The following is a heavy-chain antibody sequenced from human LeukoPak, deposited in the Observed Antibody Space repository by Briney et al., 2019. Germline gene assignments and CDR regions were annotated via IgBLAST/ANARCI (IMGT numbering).Heavy chain of an antibody. J-gene: IGHJ4*02. V-gene: IGHV3-74*01. Sequence: GGSLRLSCAASGFTFCSYWMHWVRQAPGKGLVWVSRINNDGSSISYADSVKGRSTISRDNAKNTLYLQMNSLSAEDTALYYCARVDTDTSGYYFDYWGQGTLVTVSS. D-gene: IGHD6-19*01. CDR1: GFTFCSYW. CDR2: INNDGSSI. CDR3: ARVDTDTSGYYFDY.